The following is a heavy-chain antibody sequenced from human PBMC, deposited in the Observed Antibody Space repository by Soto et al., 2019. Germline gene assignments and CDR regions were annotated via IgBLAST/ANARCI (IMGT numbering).Heavy chain of an antibody. V-gene: IGHV4-39*01. J-gene: IGHJ6*02. CDR1: GGSVSSSSYY. D-gene: IGHD5-18*01. Sequence: SETLSLTCTVSGGSVSSSSYYWGWVRQPPGKGLEWIGSVYYSGSTCYNPSLESRVTISVDKSKNQFSLKLSSVSAADTAVYYCARIQLWPKYYYYYYGMDVWGQGTTVTVSS. CDR2: VYYSGST. CDR3: ARIQLWPKYYYYYYGMDV.